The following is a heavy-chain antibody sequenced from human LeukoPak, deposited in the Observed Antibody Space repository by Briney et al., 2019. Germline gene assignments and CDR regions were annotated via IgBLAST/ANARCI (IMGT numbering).Heavy chain of an antibody. CDR2: IYTSGCT. CDR1: GDSITSGTYY. Sequence: SETLSLTCSVSGDSITSGTYYWSWIRQPAGKGLEWIGRIYTSGCTNYSPSLKSRFTISVDTSKNQFSLKLSSVTAADTAVYYCAIQGDIVVVPAAPRTTRLIDYWGQGTLVTVSS. D-gene: IGHD2-2*01. J-gene: IGHJ4*02. CDR3: AIQGDIVVVPAAPRTTRLIDY. V-gene: IGHV4-61*02.